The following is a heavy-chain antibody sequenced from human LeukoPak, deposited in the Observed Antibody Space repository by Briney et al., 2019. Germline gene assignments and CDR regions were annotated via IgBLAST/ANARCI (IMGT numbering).Heavy chain of an antibody. CDR1: GGTFSSYA. Sequence: ASVKVSCKASGGTFSSYAISWVRQAPGQGVEGMGGIIPIFGTANYAQKLQGRVTINAEEDTSTAYMELSSLRSEDTAVYYCARDVAVSAERTFDYWGQGTLVTVSS. CDR3: ARDVAVSAERTFDY. CDR2: IIPIFGTA. J-gene: IGHJ4*02. V-gene: IGHV1-69*13. D-gene: IGHD1-1*01.